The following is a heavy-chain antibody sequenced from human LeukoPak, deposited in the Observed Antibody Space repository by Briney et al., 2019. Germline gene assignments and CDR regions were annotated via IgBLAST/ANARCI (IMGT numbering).Heavy chain of an antibody. V-gene: IGHV4-4*07. D-gene: IGHD2-2*01. CDR1: GGSISSYY. Sequence: PSETLSLTCTVSGGSISSYYWSWIRQPAGKGLEWIGRTYTSGSTNYNPSLKSRVTISLDKSKNQFSLKLSSVTAADTAVYYCARDGPRYCSSTSCYYFDYWGQGTLVTVSS. J-gene: IGHJ4*02. CDR3: ARDGPRYCSSTSCYYFDY. CDR2: TYTSGST.